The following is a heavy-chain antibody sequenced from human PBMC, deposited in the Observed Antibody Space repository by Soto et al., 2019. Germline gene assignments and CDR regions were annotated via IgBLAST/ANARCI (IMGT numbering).Heavy chain of an antibody. J-gene: IGHJ3*02. CDR1: GGSFSGYY. CDR2: INHSGST. CDR3: ARVKGRRDAFDI. V-gene: IGHV4-34*01. Sequence: SETLSLTCAVYGGSFSGYYWSWIRQPPGKGLEWIGEINHSGSTNYNPSLKSRVTISVDTSKNQFSLKLSSVTAADTAVYYCARVKGRRDAFDIWGQGTMVTVSS.